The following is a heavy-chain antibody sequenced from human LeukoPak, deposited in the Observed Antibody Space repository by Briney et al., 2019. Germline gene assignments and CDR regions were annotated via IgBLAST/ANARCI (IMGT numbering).Heavy chain of an antibody. Sequence: HAGGSLRLSCAASGFSFSGTYMSWVRQALGEGPELVSGINKNGDETYYVDSVKGRFTISRDNSKNMLFLQINSLRAEDTAVYYCAKDKHNWGSDYWGQGTLVTVSS. J-gene: IGHJ4*02. CDR2: INKNGDET. V-gene: IGHV3-23*01. CDR1: GFSFSGTY. D-gene: IGHD7-27*01. CDR3: AKDKHNWGSDY.